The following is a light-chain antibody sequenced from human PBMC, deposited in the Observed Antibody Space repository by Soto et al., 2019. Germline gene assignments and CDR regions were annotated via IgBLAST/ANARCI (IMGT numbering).Light chain of an antibody. J-gene: IGLJ2*01. Sequence: VLTQPPSVSGAPGQRVTISCTGSSSNIGAGYDVHWYQQLPGTAPKLLIYGNSNRPSGVPDRFSGSKSGTSASLAITGLQAEDEADYYCQSYDSSLSGSEVVFGGGTKLTVL. CDR2: GNS. CDR3: QSYDSSLSGSEVV. CDR1: SSNIGAGYD. V-gene: IGLV1-40*01.